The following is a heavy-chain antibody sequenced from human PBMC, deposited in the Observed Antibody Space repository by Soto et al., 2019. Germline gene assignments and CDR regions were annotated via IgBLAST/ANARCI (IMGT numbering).Heavy chain of an antibody. J-gene: IGHJ4*02. CDR2: INSNGGST. Sequence: GGSLRLSCAASGFTFSDYAMFWVRQAPGKGLDYVSGINSNGGSTSYANSVKGRFSISRDNSKNTLYLQMGSLRAEDMAVYYCARANWNPRLGLYYFDYWGQGTLVTVSS. D-gene: IGHD1-1*01. CDR1: GFTFSDYA. V-gene: IGHV3-64*01. CDR3: ARANWNPRLGLYYFDY.